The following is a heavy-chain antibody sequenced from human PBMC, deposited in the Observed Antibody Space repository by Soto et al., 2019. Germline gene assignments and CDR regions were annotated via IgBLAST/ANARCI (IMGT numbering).Heavy chain of an antibody. CDR1: GFSITSFA. CDR3: AKVLSSGSYSGALEY. Sequence: VGSVRLSCVASGFSITSFAMSWVRQAPGKGLEWASAISASGGSTYADSVKGRFTISRDNSKNTLYLQMNSLRVEDTAVYYCAKVLSSGSYSGALEYWGQGALVTVSS. J-gene: IGHJ4*02. V-gene: IGHV3-23*01. D-gene: IGHD1-26*01. CDR2: ISASGGST.